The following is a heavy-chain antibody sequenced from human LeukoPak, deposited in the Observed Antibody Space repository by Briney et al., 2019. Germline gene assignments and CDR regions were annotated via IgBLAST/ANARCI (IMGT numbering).Heavy chain of an antibody. D-gene: IGHD3-9*01. Sequence: GGSLRLSCAASGFTFSSYSMNWVRQAPGKGLEWVSSISSSSSYIYYADSVKGRFTISRDNAKNSPYLQMNSLRAEDTAVYYCERERAVTGYVNYWGQGTLVTVSS. V-gene: IGHV3-21*01. CDR2: ISSSSSYI. CDR3: ERERAVTGYVNY. J-gene: IGHJ4*02. CDR1: GFTFSSYS.